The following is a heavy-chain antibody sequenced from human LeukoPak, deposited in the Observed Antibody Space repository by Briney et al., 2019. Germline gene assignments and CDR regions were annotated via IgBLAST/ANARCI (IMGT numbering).Heavy chain of an antibody. CDR2: ISSSGDTV. J-gene: IGHJ3*02. Sequence: PGGSLILSCAASGFTFSSYEVNWVRQAPGKGLEWVSYISSSGDTVYYADSVKGRFTSSRDNAKNSLFLQMNSLRGEDTAVYYCAREGGSDIWGQGTLVTVSS. D-gene: IGHD3-10*01. CDR1: GFTFSSYE. CDR3: AREGGSDI. V-gene: IGHV3-48*03.